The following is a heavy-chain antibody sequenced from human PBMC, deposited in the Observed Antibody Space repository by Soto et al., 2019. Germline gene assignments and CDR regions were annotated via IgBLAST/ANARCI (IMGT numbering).Heavy chain of an antibody. CDR2: ISHDGSDK. CDR1: GFTFNSYA. CDR3: ARVSRALRILTPDFDF. V-gene: IGHV3-30-3*01. J-gene: IGHJ4*02. Sequence: QVHLVESGGGVVQPGTSLRLSCAVSGFTFNSYAIQWVRQAPSKGLEWVAVISHDGSDKYYGDSVKGRFTISRDNSKNTLYMQMNSLRPEDTAVYYCARVSRALRILTPDFDFWGQGTLVTVSS. D-gene: IGHD3-3*01.